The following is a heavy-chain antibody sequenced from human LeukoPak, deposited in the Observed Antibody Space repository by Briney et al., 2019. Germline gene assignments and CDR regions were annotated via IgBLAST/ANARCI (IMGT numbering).Heavy chain of an antibody. CDR1: GYTFTSYG. CDR2: ISAYNGNT. J-gene: IGHJ4*02. D-gene: IGHD6-19*01. Sequence: ASVKVSCKASGYTFTSYGIIWVRQAPGQGLEWMGWISAYNGNTNYAQKLQGRVTMTTDTSTSTAYMELRSLRSGDTAVYYCARDSGNIAVAGVGYWGQGTLVTVSS. V-gene: IGHV1-18*01. CDR3: ARDSGNIAVAGVGY.